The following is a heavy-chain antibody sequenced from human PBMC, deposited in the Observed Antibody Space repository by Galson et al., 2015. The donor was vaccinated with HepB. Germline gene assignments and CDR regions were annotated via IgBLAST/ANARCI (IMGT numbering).Heavy chain of an antibody. J-gene: IGHJ5*02. CDR3: AIYHKDCSSTSCYGGAWFDP. D-gene: IGHD2-2*01. CDR2: IYPGDSDT. CDR1: GYSFTSYW. V-gene: IGHV5-51*03. Sequence: QSGAEVKRPGESLKISCKGSGYSFTSYWIGWVRQMPGKGLEWMGIIYPGDSDTRYSPSFQGQVTISADKSISTAYLQWSSLKASDTAMYYCAIYHKDCSSTSCYGGAWFDPWGQGTLVTVSS.